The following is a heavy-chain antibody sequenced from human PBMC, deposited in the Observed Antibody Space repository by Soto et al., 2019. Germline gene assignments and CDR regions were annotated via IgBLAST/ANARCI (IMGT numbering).Heavy chain of an antibody. CDR3: TREAGGYYYDY. J-gene: IGHJ4*02. D-gene: IGHD3-22*01. CDR2: INPNSGGT. Sequence: QVQLVQSGAEVKKPGASVKVSCKASGYTFTGYHIQWVRQAPGQGLEWRGWINPNSGGTKYAQKFQGRVTMTNDSSISTAYMEVNRLRSDDTAVYYCTREAGGYYYDYWGQGTMVTVSS. V-gene: IGHV1-2*02. CDR1: GYTFTGYH.